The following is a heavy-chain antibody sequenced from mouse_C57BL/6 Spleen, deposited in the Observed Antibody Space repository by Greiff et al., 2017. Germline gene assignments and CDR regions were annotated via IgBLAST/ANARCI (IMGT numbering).Heavy chain of an antibody. V-gene: IGHV5-17*01. CDR1: GFTFSDYG. CDR3: ARGYSVYAMDD. J-gene: IGHJ4*01. CDR2: ISSGSSTI. D-gene: IGHD2-14*01. Sequence: EVKLVESGGGLVKPGGSLKLSCAASGFTFSDYGMHWVRQAPEKGLEWVAYISSGSSTIYYAYTVKGRFPISSDNAKNTLFLQMTSLRSEDNAMYYCARGYSVYAMDDWGKGTSVTVSS.